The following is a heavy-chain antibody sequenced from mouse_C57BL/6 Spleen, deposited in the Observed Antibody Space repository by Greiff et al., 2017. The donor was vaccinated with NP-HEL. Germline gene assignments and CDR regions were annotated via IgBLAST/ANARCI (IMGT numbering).Heavy chain of an antibody. J-gene: IGHJ2*01. CDR3: ARCYERFDY. D-gene: IGHD2-12*01. CDR2: IYPGDGDT. Sequence: VQLQQSGPELVKPGASVKISCKASGYAFSSSWMNWVKQRPGKGLEWIGRIYPGDGDTNYNGKFKGKATLTADKSSSTAYMQLSSLTSEDSAVYFGARCYERFDYWGQGTTLTVSS. CDR1: GYAFSSSW. V-gene: IGHV1-82*01.